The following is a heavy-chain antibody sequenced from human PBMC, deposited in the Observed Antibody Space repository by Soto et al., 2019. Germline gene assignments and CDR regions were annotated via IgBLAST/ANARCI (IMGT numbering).Heavy chain of an antibody. CDR2: ISTDGSVT. CDR1: GLTFSSYW. D-gene: IGHD6-19*01. J-gene: IGHJ4*02. CDR3: ARAPYSSGWCGFDY. V-gene: IGHV3-74*01. Sequence: EVQLVESGGGLVQPGGSLRLSCAASGLTFSSYWMHWVRQAPGKGLVWVSRISTDGSVTTYADSVKGRFTISRDNAKNTLYLQMDSLRTADPAVYYCARAPYSSGWCGFDYWGQGTLVTVSS.